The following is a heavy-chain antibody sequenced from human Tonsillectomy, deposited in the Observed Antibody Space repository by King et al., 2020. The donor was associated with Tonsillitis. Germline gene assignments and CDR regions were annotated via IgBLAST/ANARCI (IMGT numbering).Heavy chain of an antibody. V-gene: IGHV3-30-3*01. CDR3: ARVGGYRYCSSTSCYTGWFDP. D-gene: IGHD2-2*02. CDR1: GFTFSSYA. CDR2: ISYDGSNK. J-gene: IGHJ5*02. Sequence: VQLVESGGGVVQPGRSLRLSCAASGFTFSSYAMHWVRQAPGKGLEWVAGISYDGSNKYYADSVKGRFTISRDNSKNTLYLQMNSLRAEDTAVYYCARVGGYRYCSSTSCYTGWFDPWGQGTLVTVSS.